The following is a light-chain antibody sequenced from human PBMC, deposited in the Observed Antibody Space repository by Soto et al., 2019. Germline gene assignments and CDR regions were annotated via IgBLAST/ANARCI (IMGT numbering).Light chain of an antibody. Sequence: DIQMTQSPSSLSASVGDRVTITCQASQDISNYLNWYQQKPGKAPKLLIYDASNLETEVPSRFSGSGSGTDFTFTISSLQPEDIATYYCQQYDNIFTFGPGTKVDIK. V-gene: IGKV1-33*01. CDR1: QDISNY. CDR2: DAS. J-gene: IGKJ3*01. CDR3: QQYDNIFT.